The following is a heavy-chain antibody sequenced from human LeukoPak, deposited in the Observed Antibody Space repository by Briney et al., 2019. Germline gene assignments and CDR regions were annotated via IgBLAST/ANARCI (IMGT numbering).Heavy chain of an antibody. D-gene: IGHD3-22*01. V-gene: IGHV3-74*01. CDR2: VNNDGSTT. CDR3: AKGAYYDSSGYSFDY. CDR1: GFTFSSYW. Sequence: GGSLRLSCAASGFTFSSYWMHWVRQAPGKGLVWVSRVNNDGSTTSYADSVRGRFTISRDNTKNTLYLQMNSLRAEDTAVYYCAKGAYYDSSGYSFDYWGQGTLVTVSS. J-gene: IGHJ4*02.